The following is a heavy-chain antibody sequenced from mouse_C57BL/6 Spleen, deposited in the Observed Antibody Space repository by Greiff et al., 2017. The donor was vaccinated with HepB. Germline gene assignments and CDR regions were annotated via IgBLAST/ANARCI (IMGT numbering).Heavy chain of an antibody. CDR1: GYTFTSYW. V-gene: IGHV1-69*01. Sequence: QVQLQQPGAELVMPGASVKLSCKASGYTFTSYWMHWVKQRPGQGLEWIGEIDPSDSYTNYNQKFKGKSTLTVDKSSSTAYMQLSSLTSEDSAVYYCARQGVRGYFDVWGTGTTVTVAS. CDR2: IDPSDSYT. CDR3: ARQGVRGYFDV. J-gene: IGHJ1*03.